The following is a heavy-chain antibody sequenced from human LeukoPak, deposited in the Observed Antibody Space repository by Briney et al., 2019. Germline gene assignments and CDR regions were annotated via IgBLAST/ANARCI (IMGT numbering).Heavy chain of an antibody. Sequence: GGSLRLSCAASGFTFDDYAMHWVRQAPGKGLEWVSLISGDGGSTYYADSVKGRFTISRDNSKNSLYLQMNSLRTEDTALYYCAKGPNYYGSGSYFDYRGLGTLVTVSS. J-gene: IGHJ4*02. CDR2: ISGDGGST. D-gene: IGHD3-10*01. CDR1: GFTFDDYA. CDR3: AKGPNYYGSGSYFDY. V-gene: IGHV3-43*02.